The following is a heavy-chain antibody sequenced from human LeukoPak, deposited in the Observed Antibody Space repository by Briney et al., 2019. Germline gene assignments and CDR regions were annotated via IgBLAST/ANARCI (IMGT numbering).Heavy chain of an antibody. J-gene: IGHJ4*02. V-gene: IGHV3-23*01. CDR1: GFTFSSYA. CDR3: AKGMYSRYFDY. CDR2: ISSSGGST. Sequence: PGGSLRLSCAASGFTFSSYAMSWVRQAPGKGLEWVSTISSSGGSTYYPDSVKGRFTISRDNSKNTLYLQVNSLRAEDTAVYYCAKGMYSRYFDYWGQGTLVTVSS. D-gene: IGHD2-15*01.